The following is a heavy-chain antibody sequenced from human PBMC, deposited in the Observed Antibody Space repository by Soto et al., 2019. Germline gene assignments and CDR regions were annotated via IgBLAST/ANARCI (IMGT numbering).Heavy chain of an antibody. Sequence: PGGSLRLSCAASGFTFSSYSMNWVRQAPGKGLEWVSSISSSSSYIYYADSMKGRFTISRDNAKNSLYLQMNSLRAEDTAVYYCARVRYCISTSCPYYYNGLDVWGQG. V-gene: IGHV3-21*01. CDR2: ISSSSSYI. CDR1: GFTFSSYS. D-gene: IGHD2-2*01. CDR3: ARVRYCISTSCPYYYNGLDV. J-gene: IGHJ6*02.